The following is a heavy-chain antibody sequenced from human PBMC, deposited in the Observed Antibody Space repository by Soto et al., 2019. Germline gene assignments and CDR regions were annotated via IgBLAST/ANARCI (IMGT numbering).Heavy chain of an antibody. V-gene: IGHV3-30*18. CDR1: GFTFSSYG. CDR3: AKRLRYCSGGSCYRLPYYYYGMDV. CDR2: ISYDGSNK. Sequence: GGSLRLSCAASGFTFSSYGMHWVRQAPGKGLEWVAVISYDGSNKYYADSVKGRFTISRDNSKNTLYLQMNSLRAEDTAVYYCAKRLRYCSGGSCYRLPYYYYGMDVWGQGTTVTVSS. D-gene: IGHD2-15*01. J-gene: IGHJ6*02.